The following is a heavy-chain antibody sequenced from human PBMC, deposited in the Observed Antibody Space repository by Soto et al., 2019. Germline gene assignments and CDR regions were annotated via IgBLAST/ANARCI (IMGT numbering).Heavy chain of an antibody. CDR3: ARGIAAAAARGMDV. V-gene: IGHV1-2*04. J-gene: IGHJ6*02. CDR2: INPNSGGT. D-gene: IGHD6-13*01. Sequence: ASVKVSCKASGYIFTGYYMHWVRQAPGQGLEWMGWINPNSGGTNYAQKFQGWVTMTRDTSISTAYMELSRLRSDDTAVYYCARGIAAAAARGMDVWGQGTTVTVS. CDR1: GYIFTGYY.